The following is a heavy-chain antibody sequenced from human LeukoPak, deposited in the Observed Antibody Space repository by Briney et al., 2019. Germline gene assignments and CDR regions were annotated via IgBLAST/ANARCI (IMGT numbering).Heavy chain of an antibody. CDR2: ISSSSSYT. CDR3: VRLVPYSSGWYYFDY. D-gene: IGHD6-19*01. CDR1: GFTFSDYY. V-gene: IGHV3-11*06. J-gene: IGHJ4*02. Sequence: GGSLRLSCAASGFTFSDYYMSWIRQAPGKGLEWVSYISSSSSYTNYADSVKGRFTISRDNAKNSLYLQMNSLRAEDTAVYYCVRLVPYSSGWYYFDYWGQGTLVTVSS.